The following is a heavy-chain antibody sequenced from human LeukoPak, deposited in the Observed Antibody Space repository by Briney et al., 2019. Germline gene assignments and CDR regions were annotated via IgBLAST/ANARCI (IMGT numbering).Heavy chain of an antibody. J-gene: IGHJ6*02. CDR3: AREGQAIYYGMDV. Sequence: SETLSLTCTVSGGSISSGGYYWSWIRQHPGKGLEWIGYIYYSGSTYYNPSLKNRVTISVDTSKNQFSLKLSSVTAADTAVYYCAREGQAIYYGMDVWGQGTTVTVSS. CDR1: GGSISSGGYY. V-gene: IGHV4-31*03. CDR2: IYYSGST.